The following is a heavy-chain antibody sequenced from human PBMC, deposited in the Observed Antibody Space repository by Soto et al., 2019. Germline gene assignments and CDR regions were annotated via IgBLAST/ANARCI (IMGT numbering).Heavy chain of an antibody. CDR2: IDPSDSYS. Sequence: GESLKISCKVSGYSFTTYWISWVRHMSGKGLEWMGMIDPSDSYSKYSPSFQGHVTISVDKSINTAYLQWNSLKASDTAMYYCGQYFDCSTAGNGMDVSGQGTTVTVSS. V-gene: IGHV5-10-1*01. D-gene: IGHD3-9*01. J-gene: IGHJ6*02. CDR1: GYSFTTYW. CDR3: GQYFDCSTAGNGMDV.